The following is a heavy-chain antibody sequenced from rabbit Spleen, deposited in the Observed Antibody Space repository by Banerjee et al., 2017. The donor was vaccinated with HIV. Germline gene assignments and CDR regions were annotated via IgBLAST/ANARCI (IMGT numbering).Heavy chain of an antibody. CDR3: ARMYSANGGYGL. J-gene: IGHJ4*01. D-gene: IGHD1-1*01. Sequence: QEQLVESGGGLVKPGASLTLTCTASGFSFSSSYWMCWVRQAPGKGLEWIACIYAGSSASTWYASWAKGRFTISKTSSTTVTLQMTSLTAADTATYFCARMYSANGGYGLWGPGTLVTVS. CDR1: GFSFSSSYW. V-gene: IGHV1S45*01. CDR2: IYAGSSAST.